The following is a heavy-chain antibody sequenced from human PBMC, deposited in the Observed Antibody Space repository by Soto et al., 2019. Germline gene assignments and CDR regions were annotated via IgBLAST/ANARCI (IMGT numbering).Heavy chain of an antibody. CDR2: IYYLGST. CDR1: GGSISSSSYY. CDR3: ARGKGILTGYYNVMNRRISNWFDT. Sequence: PSETLSLTCTVSGGSISSSSYYWGWIRQPPGQGLEWLGTIYYLGSTYYNPSLKSRVTISVDTSKNQFSLKLSSVTAADTAVYYCARGKGILTGYYNVMNRRISNWFDTWGQGTLVTVSS. D-gene: IGHD3-9*01. J-gene: IGHJ5*02. V-gene: IGHV4-39*07.